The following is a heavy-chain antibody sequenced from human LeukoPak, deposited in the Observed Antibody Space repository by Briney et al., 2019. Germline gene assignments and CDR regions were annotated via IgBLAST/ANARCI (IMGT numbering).Heavy chain of an antibody. CDR1: GFTFSSYG. CDR3: ARDGGSGSGYDFRYYGMDV. CDR2: IWYDGSNK. Sequence: GGSLRLSCAASGFTFSSYGMHWVRQAPGKGLEWVAVIWYDGSNKYYADSVKGRFTISRDNSKNKLYLQMNSLRAEDTAVYYCARDGGSGSGYDFRYYGMDVWGQGTTVTVSS. V-gene: IGHV3-33*01. D-gene: IGHD5-12*01. J-gene: IGHJ6*02.